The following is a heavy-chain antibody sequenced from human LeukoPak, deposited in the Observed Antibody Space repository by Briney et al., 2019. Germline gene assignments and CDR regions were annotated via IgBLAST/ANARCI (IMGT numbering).Heavy chain of an antibody. Sequence: GSLRLSCAASGFTVSSNYMSLVRQAPGKGLEWVSVIYSGGSTYYADSVKGRFTISRDNSKNTLYLQMNSLRAEDTAVYYCARDDYGDYGFDYWGQGTLVTVSS. CDR2: IYSGGST. V-gene: IGHV3-53*01. J-gene: IGHJ4*02. CDR3: ARDDYGDYGFDY. D-gene: IGHD4-17*01. CDR1: GFTVSSNY.